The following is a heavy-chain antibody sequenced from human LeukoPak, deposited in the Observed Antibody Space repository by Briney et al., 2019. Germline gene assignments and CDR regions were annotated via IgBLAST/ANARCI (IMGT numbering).Heavy chain of an antibody. D-gene: IGHD1-14*01. CDR1: GGSISTYY. J-gene: IGHJ4*02. CDR2: IFASGYT. CDR3: ASSIKYNKDGATDY. Sequence: SETLSLTCTVSGGSISTYYWSWIRQPAGKGLEWIGRIFASGYTNYNPSLKTRVTMTIDTSNNQFSLRLSSVTAADTAVYYCASSIKYNKDGATDYWGQGTLVTVSS. V-gene: IGHV4-4*07.